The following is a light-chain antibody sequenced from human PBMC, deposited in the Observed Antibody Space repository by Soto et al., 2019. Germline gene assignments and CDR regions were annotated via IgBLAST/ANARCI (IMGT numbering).Light chain of an antibody. V-gene: IGKV1-39*01. Sequence: DIQMTQSPSSLSASVGDRVTVTCRASQSISTYLNWYQQKPGKAPKLLIYAASSLQSGVPSRFSGSGSGTDFTLTISSLQPDDFATYYCQQSYSMPLNFVGGTKVEIK. J-gene: IGKJ4*01. CDR3: QQSYSMPLN. CDR1: QSISTY. CDR2: AAS.